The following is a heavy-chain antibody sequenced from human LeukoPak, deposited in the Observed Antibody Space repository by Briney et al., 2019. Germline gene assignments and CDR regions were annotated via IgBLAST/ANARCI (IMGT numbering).Heavy chain of an antibody. D-gene: IGHD2-21*02. CDR3: ARGSCGGDCYSHYYFDY. CDR1: GGSISSGGYS. V-gene: IGHV4-30-2*01. CDR2: IYHSGST. J-gene: IGHJ4*02. Sequence: SQTLSLTCAVSGGSISSGGYSWSWIRQPPGKGLEWIGYIYHSGSTYYNPSLKSRVTISVDRSKNQFSLKLSSVTAADTAVYYCARGSCGGDCYSHYYFDYWGQGTLVTVSS.